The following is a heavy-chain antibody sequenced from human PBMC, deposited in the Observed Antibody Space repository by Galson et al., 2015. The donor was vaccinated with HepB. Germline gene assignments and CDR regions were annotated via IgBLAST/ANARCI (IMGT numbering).Heavy chain of an antibody. V-gene: IGHV3-11*06. D-gene: IGHD5-24*01. CDR3: VRVRVEMATTYYFDY. CDR1: GFTFSDYY. CDR2: ISSRSTYT. Sequence: SLRLSCAASGFTFSDYYMTWIRQAPGKGLEWVSYISSRSTYTKYADSVKGRFTISRDNAKNSLYLQMNSLRAEDTAVYYCVRVRVEMATTYYFDYWGQGTLVTVSS. J-gene: IGHJ4*02.